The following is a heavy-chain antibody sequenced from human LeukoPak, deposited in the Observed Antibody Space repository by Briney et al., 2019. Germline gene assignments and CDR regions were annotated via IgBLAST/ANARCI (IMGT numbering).Heavy chain of an antibody. CDR1: GGSISSGSYY. V-gene: IGHV4-61*02. CDR3: ARDPTVVTPDDAFDI. Sequence: SQTLSLTCTVSGGSISSGSYYWSWIRQPAGKGLEWIGRICTSGSTNYNPSLKSRVTISVDTSKNQFSLKLSSVTAADTAVYYCARDPTVVTPDDAFDIWGQGTMVTVSS. D-gene: IGHD4-23*01. J-gene: IGHJ3*02. CDR2: ICTSGST.